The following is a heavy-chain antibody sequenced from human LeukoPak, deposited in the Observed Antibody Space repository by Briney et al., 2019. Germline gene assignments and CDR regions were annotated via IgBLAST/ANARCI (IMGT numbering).Heavy chain of an antibody. V-gene: IGHV3-48*04. J-gene: IGHJ4*02. CDR3: ARVRGYSYGFDY. Sequence: GGSLRLSCAASGFTLSSYSMNWVRQAPGKGLEWVSYISSSSSTIYYAVSVEGRFTISRDNAKNSLYLQMNSLRAEDTAVYYCARVRGYSYGFDYWGQGTLVTVSS. CDR2: ISSSSSTI. D-gene: IGHD5-18*01. CDR1: GFTLSSYS.